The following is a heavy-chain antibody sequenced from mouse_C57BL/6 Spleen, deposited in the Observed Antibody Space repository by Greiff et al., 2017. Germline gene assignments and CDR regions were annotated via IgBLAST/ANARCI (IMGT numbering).Heavy chain of an antibody. CDR3: ASILLRAMDY. J-gene: IGHJ4*01. Sequence: QVQLQQPGAELVKPGASVKLSCKASGYTFTSYWMHWVKQRPGQGLEWIGMIHPNSGSTNYNEKFKSKATLTVDKSSSTAYIQLSSLTSEDSAVYYCASILLRAMDYWGQGTSVTVSS. V-gene: IGHV1-64*01. D-gene: IGHD1-1*01. CDR1: GYTFTSYW. CDR2: IHPNSGST.